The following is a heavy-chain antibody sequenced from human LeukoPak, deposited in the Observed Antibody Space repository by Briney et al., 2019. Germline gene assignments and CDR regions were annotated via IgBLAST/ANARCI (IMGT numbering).Heavy chain of an antibody. Sequence: SETLSLTCTVSGGSISSYYWSWIRQPPGKGLEWIGYIYYSGSTYYNPSLKSRVTISVDTSKNQFSLKLSSVTAADTAMYYCARAFSSYYYDSSGYSNFDYWGQGTLVTVSS. CDR1: GGSISSYY. CDR3: ARAFSSYYYDSSGYSNFDY. CDR2: IYYSGST. V-gene: IGHV4-30-4*08. J-gene: IGHJ4*02. D-gene: IGHD3-22*01.